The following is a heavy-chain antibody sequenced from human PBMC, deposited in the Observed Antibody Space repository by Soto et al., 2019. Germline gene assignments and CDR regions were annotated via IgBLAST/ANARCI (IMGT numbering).Heavy chain of an antibody. CDR3: AKVITMIVVVVPRFAY. CDR2: ISGSGGST. D-gene: IGHD3-22*01. CDR1: GFTFSSYA. V-gene: IGHV3-23*01. Sequence: PGGSLRLSCAASGFTFSSYAMSWVRQAPGKGLEWVSAISGSGGSTYYADSVKGRFTISRDNSKNTLYLQMNSLRAEDTAVYYCAKVITMIVVVVPRFAYWGQGTLVTVSS. J-gene: IGHJ4*02.